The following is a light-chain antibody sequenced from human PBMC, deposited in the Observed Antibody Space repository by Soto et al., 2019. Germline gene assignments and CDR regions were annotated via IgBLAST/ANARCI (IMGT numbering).Light chain of an antibody. CDR1: SSDVGGYKY. J-gene: IGLJ2*01. CDR2: EVS. CDR3: SSYTSSSTVV. Sequence: QSALTQPASVSGSPGQSIIISCTGTSSDVGGYKYVSWYQQHPGKVPKLMIYEVSNRPSGVSNRFSGSKSGDTASLTISGLQPEDEADYYCSSYTSSSTVVFGGGTKLTVL. V-gene: IGLV2-14*01.